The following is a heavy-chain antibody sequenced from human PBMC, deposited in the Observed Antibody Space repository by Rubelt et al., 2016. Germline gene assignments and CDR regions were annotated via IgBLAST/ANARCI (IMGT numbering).Heavy chain of an antibody. Sequence: KGLEWVAVIWYDGSNKYYADSVKGRFTISRDNSKNTLYLQMNSLRAEDTAVYYCAREFTNGGVDIYAFDIWGQGTMVTVSS. CDR3: AREFTNGGVDIYAFDI. J-gene: IGHJ3*02. V-gene: IGHV3-33*01. CDR2: IWYDGSNK. D-gene: IGHD5-12*01.